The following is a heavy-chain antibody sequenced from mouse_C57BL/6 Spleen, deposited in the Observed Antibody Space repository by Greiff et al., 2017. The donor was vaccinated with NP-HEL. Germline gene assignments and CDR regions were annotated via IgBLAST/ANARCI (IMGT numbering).Heavy chain of an antibody. CDR3: AGDYGDY. CDR2: IDPSDSYT. Sequence: VQLQQPGAELVMPGASVTLSCKASGYTFTSYWMHWVKQRPGQGLEWIGEIDPSDSYTNYNQRLKGKSTLTVDKSSITAYLQLSRLTAEDSAVYYSAGDYGDYWGQGTTLTVSS. V-gene: IGHV1-69*01. J-gene: IGHJ2*01. CDR1: GYTFTSYW.